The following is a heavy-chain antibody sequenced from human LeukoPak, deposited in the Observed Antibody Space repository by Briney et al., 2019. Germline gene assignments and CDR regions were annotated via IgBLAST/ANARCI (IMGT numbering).Heavy chain of an antibody. J-gene: IGHJ4*02. CDR1: GFSFSSHW. D-gene: IGHD3/OR15-3a*01. CDR3: ARGAWTAYYFDY. V-gene: IGHV3-74*01. CDR2: INGDESRT. Sequence: GGSLRLSCVASGFSFSSHWMHWVRQAPGKGLVWVSRINGDESRTFFADSVRGRFTISRGNAKNTVYLEMNSLTDEDTAVYFCARGAWTAYYFDYWGQGTEVTVSS.